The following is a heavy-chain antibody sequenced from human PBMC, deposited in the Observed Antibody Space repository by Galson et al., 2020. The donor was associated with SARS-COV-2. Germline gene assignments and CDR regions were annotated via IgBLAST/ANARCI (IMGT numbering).Heavy chain of an antibody. CDR2: IYHSGST. CDR1: GGSISSGGYS. V-gene: IGHV4-30-2*01. D-gene: IGHD5-18*01. CDR3: AASQRGYSYGSSYGMDV. Sequence: SQTLSLTCAVSGGSISSGGYSWSWIRQPPGKGLEWIGYIYHSGSTYYNPSLKSRVTISVDRSKNQFSLKLSSVTAADTAVYYCAASQRGYSYGSSYGMDVWGQGTTVTVSS. J-gene: IGHJ6*02.